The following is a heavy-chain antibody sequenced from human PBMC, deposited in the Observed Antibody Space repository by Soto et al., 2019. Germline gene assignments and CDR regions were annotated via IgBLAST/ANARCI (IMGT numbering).Heavy chain of an antibody. CDR2: ISGSGGNT. V-gene: IGHV3-23*01. CDR1: GFTFSSYA. D-gene: IGHD3-16*01. Sequence: EVQLLEYGGGLVQPGGSLRLSCAASGFTFSSYAMSWVRQDPVKWLEWVSAISGSGGNTYYADSVKGRFTISIDNSKNTMYLQMNSLKAEDTDLYYCANGLRRFGATAYFDFWGQGTLVTVSS. CDR3: ANGLRRFGATAYFDF. J-gene: IGHJ4*01.